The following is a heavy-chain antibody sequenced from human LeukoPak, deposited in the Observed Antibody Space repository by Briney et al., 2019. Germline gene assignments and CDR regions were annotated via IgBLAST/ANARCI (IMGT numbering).Heavy chain of an antibody. CDR2: YSGST. CDR1: GVSISSYY. J-gene: IGHJ6*03. D-gene: IGHD5-12*01. CDR3: ARGRGYSGYGKYYYMDV. Sequence: SETLSLTCTVSGVSISSYYWSWIRQPPGKGLEWIGYYSGSTNYNPSLKRRVTISVDTSKNQFSLKLSSVTAADTAVYYCARGRGYSGYGKYYYMDVWGKGTTVTVSS. V-gene: IGHV4-59*01.